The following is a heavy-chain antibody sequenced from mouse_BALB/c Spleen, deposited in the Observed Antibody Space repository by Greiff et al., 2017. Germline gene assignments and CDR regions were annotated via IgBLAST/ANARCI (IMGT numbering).Heavy chain of an antibody. CDR2: ISSGGST. CDR3: ARYGSSYGFDY. V-gene: IGHV5-6-5*01. D-gene: IGHD1-1*01. CDR1: GFTLSSSA. Sequence: LVEPGGGLVKPGGSLTLSCAASGFTLSSSAMSWVSQTPGKRLEWVASISSGGSTYYQDSVTGRFTISRDNARNILYLQMSSLRSESTAMYYCARYGSSYGFDYWGQGTTLTVSS. J-gene: IGHJ2*01.